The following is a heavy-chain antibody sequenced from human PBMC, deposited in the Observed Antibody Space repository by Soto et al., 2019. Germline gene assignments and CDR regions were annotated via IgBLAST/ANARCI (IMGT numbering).Heavy chain of an antibody. CDR1: GFSFSTYD. CDR3: AKDLSPGSADYYFDY. Sequence: PGGSLRLSCAASGFSFSTYDMHWVRQAPGKGLEWVAVISNDGRNKYYADSVKGRFTISRDNSKNTLFLQMNSLRAEDTAVYYCAKDLSPGSADYYFDYWGQGTMVTVSS. V-gene: IGHV3-30*18. J-gene: IGHJ4*02. CDR2: ISNDGRNK.